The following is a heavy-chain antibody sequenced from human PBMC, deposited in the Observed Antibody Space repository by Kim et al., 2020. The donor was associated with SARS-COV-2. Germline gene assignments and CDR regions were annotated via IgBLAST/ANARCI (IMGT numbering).Heavy chain of an antibody. D-gene: IGHD5-18*01. CDR2: IYYSGST. V-gene: IGHV4-39*01. J-gene: IGHJ6*02. Sequence: SETLSLTCTVSGGSISSSSYYWGWIRQPPGKGLEWIGSIYYSGSTYYNPSLKSRVTISVDTSKNQFSLKLSSVTAADTAVYYCARPAALGGYPSLYYYGMDVWGQGTTVTVSS. CDR3: ARPAALGGYPSLYYYGMDV. CDR1: GGSISSSSYY.